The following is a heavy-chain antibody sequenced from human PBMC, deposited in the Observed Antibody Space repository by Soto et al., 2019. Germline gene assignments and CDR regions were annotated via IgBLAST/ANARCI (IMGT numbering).Heavy chain of an antibody. CDR3: AKMDTVTTHVDY. CDR2: ISGSGGST. CDR1: GFTFSSYA. V-gene: IGHV3-23*01. Sequence: GGSLRLSCAASGFTFSSYAMSWVRQAPGKGLEWVSAISGSGGSTYYADSVKGRFTISRDNSKNTLYLQMNSLRAEDTAVYYYAKMDTVTTHVDYWGQGTMVTVSS. D-gene: IGHD4-4*01. J-gene: IGHJ4*02.